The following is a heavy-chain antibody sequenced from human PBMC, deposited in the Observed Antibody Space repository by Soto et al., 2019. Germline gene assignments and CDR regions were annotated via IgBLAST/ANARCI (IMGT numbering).Heavy chain of an antibody. Sequence: GGSLRLSCAASGFTFSSYAMSWVRQAPGKGLEWVSAISGSGGSTYYADSVKGRFTISRDNSKNSLYLQMNSLRAEDTAIYYCARALEYCSGGSCFPNWFDPWGQGTLVTVS. J-gene: IGHJ5*02. CDR2: ISGSGGST. CDR1: GFTFSSYA. V-gene: IGHV3-23*01. D-gene: IGHD2-15*01. CDR3: ARALEYCSGGSCFPNWFDP.